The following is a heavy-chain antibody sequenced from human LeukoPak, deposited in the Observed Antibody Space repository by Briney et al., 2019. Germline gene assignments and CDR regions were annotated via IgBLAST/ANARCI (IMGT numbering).Heavy chain of an antibody. V-gene: IGHV4-61*02. J-gene: IGHJ6*02. CDR2: IHISGST. CDR1: GDSISSDSYN. CDR3: ARDTYKYDSSGYYYYYYRMDV. Sequence: SQTLSLTCTVSGDSISSDSYNWNWIRQPAGKGLEWIGRIHISGSTNHNPSLKSRVTLSVDTSKNQFSLKPSSVTAADTAVYYCARDTYKYDSSGYYYYYYRMDVWGQGTTVTVSS. D-gene: IGHD3-22*01.